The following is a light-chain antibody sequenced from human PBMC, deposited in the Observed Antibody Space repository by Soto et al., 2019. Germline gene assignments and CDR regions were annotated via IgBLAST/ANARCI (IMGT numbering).Light chain of an antibody. J-gene: IGKJ1*01. CDR2: GAS. CDR1: QNISSTY. CDR3: QHPWT. V-gene: IGKV3-20*01. Sequence: EIVLTQSPGTLSLSPGDRATLSYRASQNISSTYLAWYQLTPGQAPRLLIYGASIRATGIPDRFSGSGSETDFTLTISRLEPEDFAVYYCQHPWTFGQGTKVEI.